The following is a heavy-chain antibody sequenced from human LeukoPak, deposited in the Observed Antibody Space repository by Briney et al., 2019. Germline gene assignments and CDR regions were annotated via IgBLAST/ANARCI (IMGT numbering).Heavy chain of an antibody. Sequence: SETLSLTCTVSGGSVSSSNYHWSWIRQPPGKGLEWIGYIYYIGSTKYNPSLKSRVTISVDTSKNQFSLKLSSASAADTAVYYCARAGHCSNGACYCNWFDPWGQGTLVTVSS. CDR3: ARAGHCSNGACYCNWFDP. CDR1: GGSVSSSNYH. J-gene: IGHJ5*02. V-gene: IGHV4-61*01. CDR2: IYYIGST. D-gene: IGHD2-8*01.